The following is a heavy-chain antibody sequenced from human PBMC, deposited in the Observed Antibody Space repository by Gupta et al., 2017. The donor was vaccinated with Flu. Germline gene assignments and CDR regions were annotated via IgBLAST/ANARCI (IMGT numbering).Heavy chain of an antibody. V-gene: IGHV3-48*03. Sequence: EVQRVQSGGGVGAAGGYLRRTYEASGLDFSGYEMHWVRQAPGKGLEWVSYISSIGSTIYDADSVKGRLTISRDNAKNSLYLQMNSLRAEDTAVYYCARAGKSFDYWGQGTLVTVSS. CDR2: ISSIGSTI. CDR1: GLDFSGYE. CDR3: ARAGKSFDY. J-gene: IGHJ4*02. D-gene: IGHD3-10*01.